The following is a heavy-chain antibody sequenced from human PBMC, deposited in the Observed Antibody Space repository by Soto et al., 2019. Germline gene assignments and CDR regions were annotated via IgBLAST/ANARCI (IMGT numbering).Heavy chain of an antibody. D-gene: IGHD3-10*01. CDR1: GGTFSSYT. CDR3: AASSEEYYGPGSQLDY. CDR2: IIPILGIA. V-gene: IGHV1-69*02. Sequence: GASVKVSCKASGGTFSSYTISWVRQAPGQGLEWMGRIIPILGIANYAQKFQGRVTITADKSTSTAYMELSSLRSEDTAVYYCAASSEEYYGPGSQLDYWGQGTLVTVSS. J-gene: IGHJ4*02.